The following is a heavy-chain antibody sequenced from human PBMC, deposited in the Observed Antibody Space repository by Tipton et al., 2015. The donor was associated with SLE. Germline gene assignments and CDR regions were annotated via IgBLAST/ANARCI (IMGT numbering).Heavy chain of an antibody. D-gene: IGHD3-10*01. V-gene: IGHV4-38-2*01. CDR2: IYYTGST. J-gene: IGHJ3*02. Sequence: TLSLTCVVSDYSISSGYYWGWIRQPPGKGLEWVGFIYYTGSTDYNPALKSRVTISVDTSKNQFSLKVWYVTAADTAVYYCARRDPYNGPSAFDIWGQGRMVIVSS. CDR1: DYSISSGYY. CDR3: ARRDPYNGPSAFDI.